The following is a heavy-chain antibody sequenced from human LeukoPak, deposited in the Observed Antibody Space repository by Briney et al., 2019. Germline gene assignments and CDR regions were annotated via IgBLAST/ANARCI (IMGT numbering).Heavy chain of an antibody. D-gene: IGHD3-16*02. CDR1: GYTLTELS. V-gene: IGHV1-24*01. CDR3: ATDLSYGQNPSY. CDR2: FDPEDGET. Sequence: ASVKVSCKVSGYTLTELSMHWVRQAPGKGLEWMGGFDPEDGETIYAQKFQGRVTMTEDTSTDTAYMELSSLRSEDTAVYYCATDLSYGQNPSYWGQGTLVTVSS. J-gene: IGHJ4*02.